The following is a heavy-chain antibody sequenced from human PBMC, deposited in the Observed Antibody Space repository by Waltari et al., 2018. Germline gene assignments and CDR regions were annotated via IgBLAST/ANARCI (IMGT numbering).Heavy chain of an antibody. CDR3: ARDYYDYIWGSYRAFDY. CDR2: IIPIFGTA. J-gene: IGHJ4*02. CDR1: GGTFSSYA. V-gene: IGHV1-69*05. Sequence: QVQLVQSGAEVKKPGSSVKVSCKASGGTFSSYAISWVRQAHGQGLEWMGGIIPIFGTANYAQKFQGRVTITTDESTSTAYMELSSLRSEDTAVYYCARDYYDYIWGSYRAFDYWGQGTLVTVSS. D-gene: IGHD3-16*02.